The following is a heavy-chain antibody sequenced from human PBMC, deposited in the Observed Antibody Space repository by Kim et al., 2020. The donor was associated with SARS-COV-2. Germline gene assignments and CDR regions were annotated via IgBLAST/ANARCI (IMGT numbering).Heavy chain of an antibody. Sequence: ASVKVSCKASGYTFTSYYMHWVRQAPGQGLEWMGIINPSGGSTSYAQKFQGRVTMTRDTSTSTVYMELSSLRSEDTAVYYCVWNSGYCSGGSCYDYWGQGTLVTVSS. J-gene: IGHJ4*02. D-gene: IGHD2-15*01. CDR2: INPSGGST. CDR3: VWNSGYCSGGSCYDY. CDR1: GYTFTSYY. V-gene: IGHV1-46*01.